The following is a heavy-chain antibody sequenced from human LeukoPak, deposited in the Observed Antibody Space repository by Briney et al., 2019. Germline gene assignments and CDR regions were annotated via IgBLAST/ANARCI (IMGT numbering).Heavy chain of an antibody. CDR3: ASCAFTVTKVGYYYYYYYMDV. J-gene: IGHJ6*03. Sequence: SVKVSCKASGGTFSSYAISWVRQAPGQGLEWMGGIIPIFGAANYAQKFQGRVTITTDESTSTAYMELCSLRSEDTAVYYCASCAFTVTKVGYYYYYYYMDVRGKGTTVTVSS. CDR2: IIPIFGAA. V-gene: IGHV1-69*05. CDR1: GGTFSSYA. D-gene: IGHD4-17*01.